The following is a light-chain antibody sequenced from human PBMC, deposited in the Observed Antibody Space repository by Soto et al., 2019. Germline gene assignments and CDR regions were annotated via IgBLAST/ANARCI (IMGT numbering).Light chain of an antibody. CDR1: TSNNGSNT. CDR2: STN. V-gene: IGLV1-44*01. CDR3: AAWDDSLNIVV. J-gene: IGLJ2*01. Sequence: QSVLTQPPSASGNPGQRVTISCSGSTSNNGSNTVNWYRQLPGTAPKLLIFSTNQRPSGVPDRFSGSRSGTSASLAISGLQSEDEGDYYCAAWDDSLNIVVFGGGTKLTVL.